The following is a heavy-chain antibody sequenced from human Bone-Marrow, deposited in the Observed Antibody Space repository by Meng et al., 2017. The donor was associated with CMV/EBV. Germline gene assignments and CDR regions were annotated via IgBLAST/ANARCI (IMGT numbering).Heavy chain of an antibody. CDR2: INHSGST. D-gene: IGHD2-15*01. J-gene: IGHJ2*01. CDR1: GGSFSGYY. CDR3: ARKLPRYWYFDL. V-gene: IGHV4-34*01. Sequence: SEPLSLTCAVYGGSFSGYYWSWIRQPPGKGLEWIGEINHSGSTNYNPSLKSRVAISVDTSKNQFSLKLSSVTAADTAVYYCARKLPRYWYFDLWGRGTLVTVSS.